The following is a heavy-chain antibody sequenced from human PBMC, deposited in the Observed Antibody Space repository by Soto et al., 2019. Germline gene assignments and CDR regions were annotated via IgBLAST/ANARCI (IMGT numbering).Heavy chain of an antibody. D-gene: IGHD4-17*01. V-gene: IGHV1-3*05. Sequence: QVQLVQSGAEEKKPGASVKVSCKASGYTFTSYAMHWVRQAPGQRLEWMGWINAGNGNTKYSQKFQGRVTITRDTSASTAYMELSSLRAEDTAVYYCAKGAVTSSDPIDYWGQGTLVTVSS. J-gene: IGHJ4*02. CDR1: GYTFTSYA. CDR3: AKGAVTSSDPIDY. CDR2: INAGNGNT.